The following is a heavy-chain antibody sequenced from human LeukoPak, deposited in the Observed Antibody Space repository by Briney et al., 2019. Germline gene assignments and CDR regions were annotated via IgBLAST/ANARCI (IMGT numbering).Heavy chain of an antibody. CDR2: ISSSSSYI. V-gene: IGHV3-21*01. CDR1: GFTFSSYS. Sequence: GGSLRLSCAASGFTFSSYSMNWIRQAPGKGLEWVSSISSSSSYIYYADSVKGRFTISRDNAKNSLYLQMNSLRAEDTAVYYCARDSENYMDVWGKGTTVTVSS. CDR3: ARDSENYMDV. J-gene: IGHJ6*03.